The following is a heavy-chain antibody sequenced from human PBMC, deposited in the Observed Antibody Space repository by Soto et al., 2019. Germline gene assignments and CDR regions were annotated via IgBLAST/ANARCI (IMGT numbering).Heavy chain of an antibody. CDR1: VGTFSSYS. CDR3: AREGPPTRFDQ. J-gene: IGHJ4*02. CDR2: IIPFANIP. V-gene: IGHV1-69*08. Sequence: QVQLVQSGAEVKKPGSSVTVSCKASVGTFSSYSITWVRQGPGQGLEWMGRIIPFANIPNYAQNFQGRITITADKATTTAYMELTGLRPDDTVVYLCAREGPPTRFDQWGQGTLVTVSS. D-gene: IGHD4-17*01.